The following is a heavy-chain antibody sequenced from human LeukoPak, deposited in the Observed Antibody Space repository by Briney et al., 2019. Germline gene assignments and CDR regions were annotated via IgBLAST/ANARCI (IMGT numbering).Heavy chain of an antibody. D-gene: IGHD6-6*01. CDR1: GGSISSSSYY. J-gene: IGHJ2*01. CDR3: ARLMSKLARLGYWYFDL. CDR2: IYYSGST. Sequence: SETLSLTCTVSGGSISSSSYYWGWIRQPPGKGLEWIGSIYYSGSTYYNPSLKSRVTISVDTSKNQFSLKLSSVTAADTAVYYCARLMSKLARLGYWYFDLWGRGTLVTVSS. V-gene: IGHV4-39*01.